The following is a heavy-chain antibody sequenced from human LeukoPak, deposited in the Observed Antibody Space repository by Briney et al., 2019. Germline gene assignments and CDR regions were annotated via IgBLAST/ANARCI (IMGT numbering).Heavy chain of an antibody. V-gene: IGHV4-34*01. Sequence: SETLSLTCAVYGGSFSGYYWSWIRQPPGKGLEWIGEISHSGSTNYNPSLKSRVTISVDTSKNQFSLKLSSVTAADTAVYYCARQRGYCRGGRCPLVSAFGYWGQGTLVTVSS. D-gene: IGHD2-15*01. CDR2: ISHSGST. CDR3: ARQRGYCRGGRCPLVSAFGY. J-gene: IGHJ4*02. CDR1: GGSFSGYY.